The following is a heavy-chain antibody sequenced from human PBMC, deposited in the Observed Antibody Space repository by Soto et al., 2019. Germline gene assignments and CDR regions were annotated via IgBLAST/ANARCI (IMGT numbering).Heavy chain of an antibody. CDR2: ISSSSSTI. J-gene: IGHJ6*03. CDR1: GFTFSSYS. D-gene: IGHD3-3*01. CDR3: ARGRGDDFWSGYYPAYMDV. Sequence: GGSLRLSCAASGFTFSSYSMNWVRQAPGKGLEWVSYISSSSSTIYYADSVKGRFTISRDNAKNSLYLQMNSLRAEDTAVYYCARGRGDDFWSGYYPAYMDVWGKGTTVTVSS. V-gene: IGHV3-48*01.